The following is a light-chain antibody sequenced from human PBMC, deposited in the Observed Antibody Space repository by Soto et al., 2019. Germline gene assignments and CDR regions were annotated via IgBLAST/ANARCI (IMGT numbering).Light chain of an antibody. J-gene: IGKJ4*01. CDR2: WAS. V-gene: IGKV4-1*01. Sequence: DIVMTQSPDSLAVSPGERATINCKSSQSVLYSSNNKNYLAWYQQKPGQPPKLLIYWASTRESGVPDRFSGSGSGTDFTRTISSLQAEDVAVYYCQQYYSTPRLTFGGGTKVEIK. CDR3: QQYYSTPRLT. CDR1: QSVLYSSNNKNY.